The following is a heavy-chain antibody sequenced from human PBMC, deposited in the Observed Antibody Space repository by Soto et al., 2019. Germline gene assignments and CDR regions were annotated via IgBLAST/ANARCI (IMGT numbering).Heavy chain of an antibody. CDR1: GFTFSSYA. V-gene: IGHV3-23*01. D-gene: IGHD1-26*01. Sequence: EVQLLESGGGLVQPGGSLRLSCAASGFTFSSYAMSWVRQAPGKGLEWVSAISGSGGSTYYADSVKGRFTISRDNSKNTLYLQMNSLRAEDTAVCYCAKQHMSGSYSGSGYWGQGTLVTVSS. CDR2: ISGSGGST. J-gene: IGHJ4*02. CDR3: AKQHMSGSYSGSGY.